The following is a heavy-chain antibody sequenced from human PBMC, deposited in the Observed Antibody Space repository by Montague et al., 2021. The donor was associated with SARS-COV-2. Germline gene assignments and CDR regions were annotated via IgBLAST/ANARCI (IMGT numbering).Heavy chain of an antibody. D-gene: IGHD3-22*01. CDR1: SGSFSDYY. Sequence: SETLSLTCAVYSGSFSDYYWTWIRQPPGKGLEWIGEINHSGSINYNPSLTSRVSISVDTSKNQFSLKLTSVTAADTARYYCARGAPTITKIVVVFTGAGWYFDLWGRGTLVTVSS. CDR3: ARGAPTITKIVVVFTGAGWYFDL. V-gene: IGHV4-34*01. J-gene: IGHJ2*01. CDR2: INHSGSI.